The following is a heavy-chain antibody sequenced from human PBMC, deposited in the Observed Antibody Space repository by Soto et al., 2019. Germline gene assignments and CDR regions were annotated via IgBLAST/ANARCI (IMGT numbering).Heavy chain of an antibody. CDR3: ATAADYDYGENPDY. Sequence: GGSLRLSCAASGFTFSSYAMSWVRQAPGKGLEWVSAISGSGGSTYYADSVKGRFTISRDNSKNTLYLQMNSLRAEDTAVYYCATAADYDYGENPDYWGQGTLVTVSS. V-gene: IGHV3-23*01. CDR1: GFTFSSYA. D-gene: IGHD4-17*01. J-gene: IGHJ4*02. CDR2: ISGSGGST.